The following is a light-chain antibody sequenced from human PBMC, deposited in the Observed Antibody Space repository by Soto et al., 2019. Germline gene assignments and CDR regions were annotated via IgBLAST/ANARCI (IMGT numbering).Light chain of an antibody. V-gene: IGKV3-15*01. J-gene: IGKJ1*01. Sequence: EIVMTQSPATLSVSPGERATLSCRARQSVSSNLAWYQQKPGQAPRLLIYGASTMATGIPARFSGSGSGTAFTLTISSLQSEDFAVYYCQQYNNWPPWTFGQGTKVEIK. CDR1: QSVSSN. CDR3: QQYNNWPPWT. CDR2: GAS.